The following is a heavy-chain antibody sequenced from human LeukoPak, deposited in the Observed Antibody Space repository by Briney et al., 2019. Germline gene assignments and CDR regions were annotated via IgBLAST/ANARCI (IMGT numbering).Heavy chain of an antibody. V-gene: IGHV4-59*01. CDR1: GGSISSYC. Sequence: PSETLSLTCTVSGGSISSYCWSWIRQPPGKGLEWIGYIYYSGSTNYNPSLKSRVTISVDTSKNQFSLKLSSVTAADTAVYYCARAPDYGDHYYYYGMDVWGQGTTVTVSS. J-gene: IGHJ6*02. CDR3: ARAPDYGDHYYYYGMDV. CDR2: IYYSGST. D-gene: IGHD4-17*01.